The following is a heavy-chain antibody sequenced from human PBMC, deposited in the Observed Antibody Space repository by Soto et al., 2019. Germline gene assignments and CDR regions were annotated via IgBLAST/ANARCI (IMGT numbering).Heavy chain of an antibody. CDR2: TTPILGTT. J-gene: IGHJ4*02. Sequence: QVQLVQSGAEVKKPGSSVKVSCKASGGTLNTYAINWVRQAPGQGFEWMGGTTPILGTTDYAQKFQGRLTISADEARNTLYMELRSLTSDDTAVYYCTTSESSDTGDHLGQGTVVGVPS. D-gene: IGHD3-22*01. V-gene: IGHV1-69*01. CDR1: GGTLNTYA. CDR3: TTSESSDTGDH.